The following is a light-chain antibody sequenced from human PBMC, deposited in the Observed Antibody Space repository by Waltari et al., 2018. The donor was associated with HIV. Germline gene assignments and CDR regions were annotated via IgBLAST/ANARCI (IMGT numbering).Light chain of an antibody. V-gene: IGKV1-12*01. CDR3: PQGDSFPWT. Sequence: DMQMTQSPSSVSASVGDRVIISGRASQGISNWLAWYQQKPGKAPKALIYDASSLQSGVPSRFSGSGSGTDFTLTISSLQPEDFATYYCPQGDSFPWTFGLGTKVEIK. CDR2: DAS. CDR1: QGISNW. J-gene: IGKJ1*01.